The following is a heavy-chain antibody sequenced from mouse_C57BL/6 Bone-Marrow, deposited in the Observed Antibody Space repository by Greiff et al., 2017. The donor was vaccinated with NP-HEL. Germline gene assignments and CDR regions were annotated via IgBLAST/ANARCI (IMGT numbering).Heavy chain of an antibody. Sequence: EVMLVESVAELVRPGASVKLSCTASGFNIKNTYMHWVKQRPEQGLEWIGRIDPANGNTKYAPKFQGKATITADTSSNTAYLQLSSLTSEDTAIYYCARWDYYGSRYWYFDVWGTGTTVTVSS. V-gene: IGHV14-3*01. CDR2: IDPANGNT. CDR1: GFNIKNTY. D-gene: IGHD1-1*01. J-gene: IGHJ1*03. CDR3: ARWDYYGSRYWYFDV.